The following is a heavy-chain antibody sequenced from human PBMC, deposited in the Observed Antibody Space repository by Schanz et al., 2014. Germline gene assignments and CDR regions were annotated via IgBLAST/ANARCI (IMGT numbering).Heavy chain of an antibody. CDR3: AKDGPGGSGSYSADGDMDV. CDR2: ISGGGGTT. V-gene: IGHV3-23*01. Sequence: EVHLLESGGGLVPPGGSLRLSCAASGFNFSDYAMCWVRQAPGKGLEWVSAISGGGGTTYYTDSVKGRFTFSRDNSKSRLNLQRNSLRAEDTAVYYCAKDGPGGSGSYSADGDMDVWGQGPAVTVSS. J-gene: IGHJ6*02. CDR1: GFNFSDYA. D-gene: IGHD3-10*01.